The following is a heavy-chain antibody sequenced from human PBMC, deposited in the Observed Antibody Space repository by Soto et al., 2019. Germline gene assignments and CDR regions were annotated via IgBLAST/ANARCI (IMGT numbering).Heavy chain of an antibody. CDR2: INPSGGST. D-gene: IGHD1-26*01. V-gene: IGHV1-46*01. Sequence: QVQLVQSGAEVKKPGASVKVSCKASGYTFTSYYMHWVRQAPGQGLEWMGIINPSGGSTSYAQKFEGRVTMTRDTSTSTGYMELSSLRSEDTAVYYCARDGVGAKGFDIWGQGTMVTVSS. CDR3: ARDGVGAKGFDI. CDR1: GYTFTSYY. J-gene: IGHJ3*02.